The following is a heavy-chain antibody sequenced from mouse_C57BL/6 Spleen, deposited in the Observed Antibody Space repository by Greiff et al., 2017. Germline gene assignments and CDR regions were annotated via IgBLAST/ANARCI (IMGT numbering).Heavy chain of an antibody. CDR2: INPNNGGT. D-gene: IGHD1-1*01. Sequence: EVKLVESGPELVKPGASVKISCKASGYTFTDYYLNWVKQSHGKSIEWIGDINPNNGGTSYNQKFKGKATLTVDKSSSTAYMELRSLTSEDSAVYYCARPSYHYWYCDVWGTGTTVTVSS. V-gene: IGHV1-26*01. CDR3: ARPSYHYWYCDV. J-gene: IGHJ1*03. CDR1: GYTFTDYY.